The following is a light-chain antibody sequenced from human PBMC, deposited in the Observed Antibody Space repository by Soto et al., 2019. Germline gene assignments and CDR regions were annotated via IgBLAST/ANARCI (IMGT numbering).Light chain of an antibody. V-gene: IGKV3-20*01. J-gene: IGKJ2*01. Sequence: EIVLTQSPGTLSLSPGESATLSCRASQSIRSSYLAWYQQKPGQAPRLLIYAASARATGLPDRFSGSGSGTDFTLTISRLEPEDFAMYYCHSQDFGNSPVYSFGQGTKLEI. CDR1: QSIRSSY. CDR2: AAS. CDR3: HSQDFGNSPVYS.